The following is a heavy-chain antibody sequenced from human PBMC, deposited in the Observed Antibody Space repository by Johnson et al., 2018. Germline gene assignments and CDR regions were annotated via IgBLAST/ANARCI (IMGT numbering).Heavy chain of an antibody. CDR2: ISWNSSTI. D-gene: IGHD2-21*02. Sequence: VQLVESGGGLVQPGRSLRLSCAASGFTFDDHAMHWVRQAPGKGLEGVPGISWNSSTIGYADSVKGRFTISRDNAKKSLHLQMNSLRAEDTALYYCARGYCGGDCYTDYYYGMDVWGQGTTVTVSS. CDR3: ARGYCGGDCYTDYYYGMDV. J-gene: IGHJ6*02. CDR1: GFTFDDHA. V-gene: IGHV3-9*01.